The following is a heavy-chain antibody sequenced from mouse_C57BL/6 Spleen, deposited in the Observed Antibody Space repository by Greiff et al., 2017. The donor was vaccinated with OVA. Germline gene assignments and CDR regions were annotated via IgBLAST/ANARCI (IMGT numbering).Heavy chain of an antibody. CDR1: GYTFTSYW. CDR2: IDPSDSYT. Sequence: QVQLQQPGAELVKPGASVKLSCKASGYTFTSYWMQWVKQRPGQGLEWIGEIDPSDSYTNYNQKFKGKATLTVDTSSSTAYMQLSSLTSEDSAVYYCARSGYGGEDYWGQGTTLTVSS. V-gene: IGHV1-50*01. CDR3: ARSGYGGEDY. D-gene: IGHD2-2*01. J-gene: IGHJ2*01.